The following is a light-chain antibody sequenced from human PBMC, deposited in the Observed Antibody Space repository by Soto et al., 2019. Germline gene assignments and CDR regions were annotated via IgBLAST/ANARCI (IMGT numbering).Light chain of an antibody. CDR3: QQFDNLPFT. V-gene: IGKV1-33*01. CDR2: DAS. Sequence: DIQLTESPSSLSVSVSGSVTSTCQASQDISHYLNWYQQKPGKAPKLLICDASNLEPGVPSRFSGSGSGTDFTFTISSLQPEDIATYYCQQFDNLPFTFGSGTKVDIK. CDR1: QDISHY. J-gene: IGKJ3*01.